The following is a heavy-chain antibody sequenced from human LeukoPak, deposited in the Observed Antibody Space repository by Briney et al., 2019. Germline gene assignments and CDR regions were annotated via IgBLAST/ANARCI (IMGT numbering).Heavy chain of an antibody. CDR3: VKVGYYNDSSGYYLDYFDY. Sequence: PGGSLRLSCAASGFTFSSYGMSWVRQAPGKGLERVSAISGSGDSTYYADSVKGRFTISRDNSKNTLYLQMNSLRAEDTAVYYCVKVGYYNDSSGYYLDYFDYWGQGTLVTVSS. CDR1: GFTFSSYG. D-gene: IGHD3-22*01. V-gene: IGHV3-23*01. J-gene: IGHJ4*02. CDR2: ISGSGDST.